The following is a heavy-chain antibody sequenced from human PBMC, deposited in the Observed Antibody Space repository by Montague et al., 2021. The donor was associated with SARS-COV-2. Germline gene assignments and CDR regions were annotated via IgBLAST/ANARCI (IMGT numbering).Heavy chain of an antibody. D-gene: IGHD6-13*01. Sequence: SETLSLTCTVSGGSISSSSHYLGWIRQPPGKGLEWIGPIYYSGSTYYNSSLKSRVIISVDTSKNQFSLNLSSVTAADTAVYYCARGDAQQLAHYWSQGTLVTVSS. V-gene: IGHV4-39*07. CDR2: IYYSGST. J-gene: IGHJ4*02. CDR3: ARGDAQQLAHY. CDR1: GGSISSSSHY.